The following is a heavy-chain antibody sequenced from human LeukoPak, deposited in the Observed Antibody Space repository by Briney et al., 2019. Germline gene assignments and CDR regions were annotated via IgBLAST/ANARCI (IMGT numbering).Heavy chain of an antibody. J-gene: IGHJ6*03. V-gene: IGHV3-74*01. Sequence: GGSLRLSCAASGFTFSSYGMHWVRQAPGKGLVWVSRINSDGSSTSYADSVKGRFTISRDNAKNTLYLQMNSLRAEDTAVYYCARGTSSVFYYYYYMDVWGKGTTVTVSS. CDR1: GFTFSSYG. CDR3: ARGTSSVFYYYYYMDV. CDR2: INSDGSST. D-gene: IGHD3-22*01.